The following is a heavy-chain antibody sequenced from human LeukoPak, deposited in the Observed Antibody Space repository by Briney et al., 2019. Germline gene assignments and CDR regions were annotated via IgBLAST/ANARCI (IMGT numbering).Heavy chain of an antibody. V-gene: IGHV3-48*03. CDR1: GFTFSSYE. CDR2: ISSSGSSI. Sequence: GGSLRLSCAASGFTFSSYEMNWVRQAPGKGLEWVSYISSSGSSIYYADSVKGRFTISRDNAKNSLYLQMNSLRADDTAVYYCAKQTYYYDSGSYSPIDPWGQGTLVTVSS. CDR3: AKQTYYYDSGSYSPIDP. J-gene: IGHJ5*02. D-gene: IGHD3-10*01.